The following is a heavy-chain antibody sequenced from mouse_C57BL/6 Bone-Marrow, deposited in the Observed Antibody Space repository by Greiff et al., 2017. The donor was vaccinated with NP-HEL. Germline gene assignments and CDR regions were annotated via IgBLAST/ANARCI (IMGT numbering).Heavy chain of an antibody. CDR1: GFSLSTFGMG. CDR3: ARIDRPLLWRYDY. V-gene: IGHV8-8*01. Sequence: QVTLKVSGPGILQPSQTLSLTCSFSGFSLSTFGMGVGWIRQPSGKGLEWLAHIWWDDDKYYNSALKSRITSAKDTYKNQVFFKFANVDTADTSTYYCARIDRPLLWRYDYWGQGTTLTVSS. D-gene: IGHD2-1*01. J-gene: IGHJ2*01. CDR2: IWWDDDK.